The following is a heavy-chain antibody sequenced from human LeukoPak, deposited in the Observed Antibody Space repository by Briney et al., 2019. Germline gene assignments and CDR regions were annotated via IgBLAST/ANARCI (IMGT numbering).Heavy chain of an antibody. CDR1: GGTFSSYA. J-gene: IGHJ6*04. Sequence: ASVKVSCKASGGTFSSYAISWVRQAPGQGLEWMGGIIPIFGTANYAQKFQGRITITADESTSTAYMELSSLRSEDTAVYYCARHVSNGWYYYYYGMDVWGKGTTVTVSS. CDR3: ARHVSNGWYYYYYGMDV. V-gene: IGHV1-69*13. D-gene: IGHD6-19*01. CDR2: IIPIFGTA.